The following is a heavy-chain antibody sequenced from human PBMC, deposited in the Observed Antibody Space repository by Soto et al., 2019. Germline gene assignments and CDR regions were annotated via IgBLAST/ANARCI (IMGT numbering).Heavy chain of an antibody. CDR2: IYYSGST. CDR3: ARQFTSLEAFDI. Sequence: PSETLSLTCTVSGGSISSSSYYWGWIRQPPGKGLEWIGSIYYSGSTYYNPSLKSRVTISVDTSKNQFSLKLSSVTAADTAVYYCARQFTSLEAFDIWGQGTMVTVSS. D-gene: IGHD3-3*01. J-gene: IGHJ3*02. V-gene: IGHV4-39*01. CDR1: GGSISSSSYY.